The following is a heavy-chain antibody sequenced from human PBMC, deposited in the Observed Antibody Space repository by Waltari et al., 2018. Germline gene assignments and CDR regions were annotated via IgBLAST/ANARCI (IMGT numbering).Heavy chain of an antibody. CDR1: GFTFSSYA. J-gene: IGHJ4*02. CDR3: ARGETYYYDSSGHEAFDY. V-gene: IGHV4-4*08. Sequence: QVQLVESGGGVVQPGRSLRLSCAASGFTFSSYAMHWVRQAPGKGLEWIGRIYTSGSTNYNPSLKSRVTISVDTSKNQFSLKLSSVTAADTAVYYCARGETYYYDSSGHEAFDYWGQGTLVTVSS. CDR2: IYTSGST. D-gene: IGHD3-22*01.